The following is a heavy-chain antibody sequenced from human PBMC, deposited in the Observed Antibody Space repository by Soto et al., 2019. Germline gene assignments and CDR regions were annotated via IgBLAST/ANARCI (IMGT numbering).Heavy chain of an antibody. J-gene: IGHJ4*02. CDR2: IYYSGST. D-gene: IGHD2-2*01. V-gene: IGHV4-39*01. CDR1: GGSISSSSYY. Sequence: SETLSLTCTVSGGSISSSSYYWGWIRQPPGKGLEWIGSIYYSGSTYYNPSLKSRVTISVDTSKNQFSLKLSSVTAADTAVYYCAGSLVPAAMSPYFDYWGQGTLVTVSS. CDR3: AGSLVPAAMSPYFDY.